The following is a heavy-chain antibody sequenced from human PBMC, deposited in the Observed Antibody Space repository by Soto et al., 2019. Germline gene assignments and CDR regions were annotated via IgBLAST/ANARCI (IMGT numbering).Heavy chain of an antibody. CDR1: GGTFSSYA. D-gene: IGHD3-10*01. CDR2: IIPIFGTA. J-gene: IGHJ6*02. CDR3: ARHLDSPFGDLYYYGMDV. V-gene: IGHV1-69*13. Sequence: SVKVSCKASGGTFSSYAISWARQAPGQGLEWMGGIIPIFGTANYAQKFQGRVTITADESTSTAYMELSSLRSEDTAVYYCARHLDSPFGDLYYYGMDVWGQGTTVTVSS.